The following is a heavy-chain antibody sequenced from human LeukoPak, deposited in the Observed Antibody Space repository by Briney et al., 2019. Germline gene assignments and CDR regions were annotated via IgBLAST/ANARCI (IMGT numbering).Heavy chain of an antibody. Sequence: GGSLRLSCAAPGITFSSHAMSWVRQAPGKGLEWVSLISGSGGHTYYGDSVKGRFTISRDNSTNRLYLQMNSLRPEDTAVYYCAKGGAATTRDGYNYYYYYMEVWGRGTTVTVSS. D-gene: IGHD5-24*01. V-gene: IGHV3-23*01. J-gene: IGHJ6*03. CDR2: ISGSGGHT. CDR3: AKGGAATTRDGYNYYYYYMEV. CDR1: GITFSSHA.